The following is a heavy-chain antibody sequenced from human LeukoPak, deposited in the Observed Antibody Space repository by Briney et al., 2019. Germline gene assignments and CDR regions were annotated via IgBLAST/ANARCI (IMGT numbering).Heavy chain of an antibody. CDR3: ATDFPKGGSSGYFSGSFDY. Sequence: ASVKVSFKVSGYTLTELSMHWVRQAPGKGLEWMGGFDPEDGETIYAQKFQGRVTMTEDTSTDTAYMELSSLRSEDTAVYYCATDFPKGGSSGYFSGSFDYWGQGTLVTVSS. D-gene: IGHD3-22*01. J-gene: IGHJ4*02. V-gene: IGHV1-24*01. CDR2: FDPEDGET. CDR1: GYTLTELS.